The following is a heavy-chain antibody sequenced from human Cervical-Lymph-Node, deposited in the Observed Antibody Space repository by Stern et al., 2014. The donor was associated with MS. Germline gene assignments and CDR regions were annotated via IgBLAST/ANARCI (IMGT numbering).Heavy chain of an antibody. J-gene: IGHJ3*02. CDR2: IYYSGST. Sequence: VQLVESGPGLVKPSQTLSLTCTVSGDSINSGGYYWSWIRQTPGKGLEWIGYIYYSGSTFYNPSLKSRLSISADTSTNQFSLNLSSVTGADTAVYYCARRHLLLSYAFDMWGQGTMVTVSS. V-gene: IGHV4-31*03. CDR3: ARRHLLLSYAFDM. CDR1: GDSINSGGYY. D-gene: IGHD3-10*01.